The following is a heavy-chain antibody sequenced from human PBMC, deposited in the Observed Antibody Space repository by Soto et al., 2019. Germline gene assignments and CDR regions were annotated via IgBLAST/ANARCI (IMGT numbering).Heavy chain of an antibody. CDR1: GFTFSSYS. CDR2: ISSSSSYI. Sequence: GGSLRLSCAASGFTFSSYSMNWVRQAPGKGLEWVSSISSSSSYIYYADSVKGRFTISRDNAKNSLYLQMNSLRAEDTAVYYCARDLVSLASWGYYYYGMAVWGQGTTVTVS. CDR3: ARDLVSLASWGYYYYGMAV. D-gene: IGHD2-2*01. V-gene: IGHV3-21*01. J-gene: IGHJ6*02.